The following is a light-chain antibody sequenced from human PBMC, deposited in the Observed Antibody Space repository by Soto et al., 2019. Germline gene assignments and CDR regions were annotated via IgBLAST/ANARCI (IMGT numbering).Light chain of an antibody. Sequence: EIVMTQSPATLSVSPGERATLSCRASQSVSSNLAWYQQKPGQAPRLLIYGASTRATGIPARFSGSGSGTEFTLTISSLQSEDFAVYYCQQRRTVGQGTKVDIK. V-gene: IGKV3-15*01. CDR3: QQRRT. CDR2: GAS. CDR1: QSVSSN. J-gene: IGKJ1*01.